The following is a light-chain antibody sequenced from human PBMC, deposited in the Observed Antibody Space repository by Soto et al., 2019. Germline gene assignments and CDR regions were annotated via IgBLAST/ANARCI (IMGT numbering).Light chain of an antibody. Sequence: ENALTQAPATLSLSKGERATLSCRASQTVSSSLAWYQQKPGQAPRLLIYEASNRATGIPARFSGSGSGTEFTLTISSLQSEDFAVYYCQQYNNWPPITFGQGSNVDI. V-gene: IGKV3-11*01. CDR1: QTVSSS. CDR3: QQYNNWPPIT. J-gene: IGKJ1*01. CDR2: EAS.